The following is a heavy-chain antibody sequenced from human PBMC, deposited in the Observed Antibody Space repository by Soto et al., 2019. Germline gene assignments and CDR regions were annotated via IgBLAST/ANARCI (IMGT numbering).Heavy chain of an antibody. CDR3: ARSIAAAVDFDY. V-gene: IGHV1-18*01. Sequence: QVQLVQSGAEVKKPGASVKVSCKASGYTFTSYGISWVRQAPGQGLEWMGWISAYSGSTNYAQKPQGRVTMAPDTSTSTAYMELRSLRSDDTAVYYCARSIAAAVDFDYWGQGTLVTVSS. D-gene: IGHD6-13*01. CDR1: GYTFTSYG. CDR2: ISAYSGST. J-gene: IGHJ4*02.